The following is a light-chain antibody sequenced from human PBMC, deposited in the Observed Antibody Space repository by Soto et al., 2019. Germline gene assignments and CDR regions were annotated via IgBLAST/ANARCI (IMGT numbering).Light chain of an antibody. J-gene: IGKJ2*01. CDR2: DAS. CDR1: QSIDTF. Sequence: DIQMTQSPSSLSASVGDRVTITCRASQSIDTFLNWYQHKPGKAPKLLIYDASTLQSGVPSRFSGSGSGRAFTLTITRLQREDFATDYCQQSYSSSASMFGQGTKLEIK. V-gene: IGKV1-39*01. CDR3: QQSYSSSASM.